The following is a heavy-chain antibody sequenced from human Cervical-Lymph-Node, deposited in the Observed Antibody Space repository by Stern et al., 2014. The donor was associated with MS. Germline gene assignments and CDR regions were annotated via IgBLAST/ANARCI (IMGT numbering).Heavy chain of an antibody. CDR2: IDWDDEK. D-gene: IGHD2-2*01. J-gene: IGHJ4*02. CDR3: AHGSTSCYWADY. CDR1: GFSLSTNGMC. V-gene: IGHV2-70*11. Sequence: ESGPALVKPTQTLTLTCTFSGFSLSTNGMCVRWIRQSPGKALEWLARIDWDDEKYYSTSLKTRLTISKDTSKNQVVLTIANMDPVDSATYYCAHGSTSCYWADYWGQGTLVTVSS.